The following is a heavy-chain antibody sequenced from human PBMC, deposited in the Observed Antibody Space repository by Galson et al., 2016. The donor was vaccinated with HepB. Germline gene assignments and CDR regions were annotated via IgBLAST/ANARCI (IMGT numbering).Heavy chain of an antibody. CDR1: GGSVSSKNYY. CDR3: ARDVVMAAVCTVLLPDAFDL. J-gene: IGHJ3*01. Sequence: SETLSLTCNVSGGSVSSKNYYWTWIRQAPGRGPEWIGYIYYTGITRYKDSLKSRVTLPIDTSKNQFSLRLTSVTAADTAVYYCARDVVMAAVCTVLLPDAFDLWGQGTKVTVSS. CDR2: IYYTGIT. V-gene: IGHV4-61*01. D-gene: IGHD6-13*01.